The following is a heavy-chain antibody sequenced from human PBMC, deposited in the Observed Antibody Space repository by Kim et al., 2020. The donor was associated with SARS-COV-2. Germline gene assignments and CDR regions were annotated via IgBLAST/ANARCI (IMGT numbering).Heavy chain of an antibody. J-gene: IGHJ4*02. CDR2: T. CDR3: TSTVNVYFFDY. Sequence: TTYASSVKGRYIISRDDSKNTAFLQMDCLRTEDTAVYLCTSTVNVYFFDYWGQGTLVTVSS. D-gene: IGHD4-17*01. V-gene: IGHV3-73*01.